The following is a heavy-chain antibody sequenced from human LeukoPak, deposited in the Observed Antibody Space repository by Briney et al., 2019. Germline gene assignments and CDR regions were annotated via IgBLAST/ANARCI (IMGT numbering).Heavy chain of an antibody. Sequence: GGSLRLSCAASGFTFSSYGMSWVRQAPGKGLEWVSGINWNGGSTGYADSVKGRFTISRDNAKNSLYLQMNSLRAEDTALYYCARVRRIAARQNYYYYMDVWGKGTTVTVSS. CDR3: ARVRRIAARQNYYYYMDV. J-gene: IGHJ6*03. CDR2: INWNGGST. V-gene: IGHV3-20*04. CDR1: GFTFSSYG. D-gene: IGHD6-6*01.